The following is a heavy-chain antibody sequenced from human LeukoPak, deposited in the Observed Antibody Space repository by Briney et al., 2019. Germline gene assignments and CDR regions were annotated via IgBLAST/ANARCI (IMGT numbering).Heavy chain of an antibody. D-gene: IGHD2-15*01. CDR1: GFTFSSYA. V-gene: IGHV3-30*04. CDR2: ISYDGSNQ. Sequence: GGSLRLSCAASGFTFSSYAMHWVRQAPGKGLEWVAVISYDGSNQYYADSVKGRFTISRDNSKNTLYLQMNSLRAEDTAVYYCARDGSPYCSGGSCYSGQDYWGQGTLVTVSS. J-gene: IGHJ4*02. CDR3: ARDGSPYCSGGSCYSGQDY.